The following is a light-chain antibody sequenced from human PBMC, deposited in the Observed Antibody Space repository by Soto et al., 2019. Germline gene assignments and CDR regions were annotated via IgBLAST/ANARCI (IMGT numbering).Light chain of an antibody. CDR2: AND. J-gene: IGLJ2*01. CDR3: AVWDDNLRGL. CDR1: RSNIGGNA. Sequence: QSVLTQPPSVSGTPGQRVTISCSGSRSNIGGNAVTWYQQVPGTAPKLLIYANDQRPSGISDRFSGSKSSTSASLAISGRKSEDEADYYCAVWDDNLRGLFGGGTKLTVL. V-gene: IGLV1-44*01.